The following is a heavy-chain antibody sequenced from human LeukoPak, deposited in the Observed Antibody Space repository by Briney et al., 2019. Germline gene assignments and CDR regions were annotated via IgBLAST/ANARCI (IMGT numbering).Heavy chain of an antibody. D-gene: IGHD3-16*01. V-gene: IGHV3-11*01. CDR3: ATYRVITNDYFDS. Sequence: GGSLRLSCAASGFTFGDYYMSWIRQAPGKGLEWVPYISNSGNTIKEADSVKGRFTISRDNAQNSLFLQMKSLRAEDTAVYYCATYRVITNDYFDSWGQGTLVTVSS. CDR1: GFTFGDYY. J-gene: IGHJ4*02. CDR2: ISNSGNTI.